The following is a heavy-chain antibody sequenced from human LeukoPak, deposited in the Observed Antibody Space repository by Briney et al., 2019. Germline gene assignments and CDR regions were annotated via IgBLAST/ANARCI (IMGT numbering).Heavy chain of an antibody. Sequence: GGSLSLSCAASGFSVSSNYMGWVRQAPGKGLEWVSVIYSGGSTYYADSVKGRFIISRDNSKNTLYLQMNSLRAEDTAVYYCARERGYSDDVYYFDYWGQGTLVTVSS. CDR3: ARERGYSDDVYYFDY. J-gene: IGHJ4*02. V-gene: IGHV3-66*01. CDR1: GFSVSSNY. D-gene: IGHD5-18*01. CDR2: IYSGGST.